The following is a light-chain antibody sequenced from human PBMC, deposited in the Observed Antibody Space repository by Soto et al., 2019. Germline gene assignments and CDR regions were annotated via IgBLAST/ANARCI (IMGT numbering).Light chain of an antibody. V-gene: IGKV1-13*02. CDR2: DAS. J-gene: IGKJ1*01. CDR1: QGISSA. CDR3: QQFNSYPRT. Sequence: AIQLTQSPSSLSASVGDRVTITCRASQGISSALAWYQQKPGKAPKLLIYDASSLESGFPSRFSGSGSGTDFTLTISSLQPEEVATYYCQQFNSYPRTFGQGTKVEIK.